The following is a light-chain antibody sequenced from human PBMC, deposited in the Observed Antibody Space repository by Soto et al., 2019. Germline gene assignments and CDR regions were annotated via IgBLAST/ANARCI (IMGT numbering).Light chain of an antibody. J-gene: IGKJ1*01. CDR3: QKYDSAPRT. CDR2: AAS. Sequence: DIQMTQSPSSLSASVGDRVTITCRASQSISSYLAWYQQKSGQIPKLLINAASSLQSGVPSRFSGGGSGTDFTLSISSLQPEDVATYYCQKYDSAPRTFGQGTKVDIK. V-gene: IGKV1-27*01. CDR1: QSISSY.